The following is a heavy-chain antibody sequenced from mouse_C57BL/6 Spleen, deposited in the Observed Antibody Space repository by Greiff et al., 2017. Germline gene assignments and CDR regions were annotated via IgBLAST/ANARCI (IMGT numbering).Heavy chain of an antibody. V-gene: IGHV1-85*01. J-gene: IGHJ2*01. CDR3: ARGLRSYVDY. CDR2: IYPRDGST. CDR1: GYTFTSYG. Sequence: VQLQESGPELVKPGASVKLSCKASGYTFTSYGINWVKQRPGQGLEWIGWIYPRDGSTKYNEKLKGKATLTVDTSSSTAYLELHSLTSEDSAVYFCARGLRSYVDYWGQGTTLTVSS.